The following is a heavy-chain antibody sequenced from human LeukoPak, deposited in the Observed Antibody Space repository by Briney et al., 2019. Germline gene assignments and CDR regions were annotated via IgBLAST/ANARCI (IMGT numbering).Heavy chain of an antibody. CDR2: ISDNGAYT. CDR3: VKKVANLNEVAFDI. CDR1: GFTYKNYA. V-gene: IGHV3-23*01. Sequence: GGSLRLSCAASGFTYKNYAMSWVRQAPGKGMEWLSAISDNGAYTWYADSVRGHFSISIDNSKSTLYLQMNSLRVEDMAVYYCVKKVANLNEVAFDIWGQGTMVTVSS. D-gene: IGHD2-15*01. J-gene: IGHJ3*02.